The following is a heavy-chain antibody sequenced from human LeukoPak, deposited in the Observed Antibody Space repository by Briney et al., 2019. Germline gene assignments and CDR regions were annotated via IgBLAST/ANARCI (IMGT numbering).Heavy chain of an antibody. J-gene: IGHJ4*02. V-gene: IGHV4-39*01. CDR2: IYYSGTT. CDR3: ARVDIAVVPSTTFDY. CDR1: GGPISSSNYY. D-gene: IGHD2-2*01. Sequence: PSETLSLTCTVPGGPISSSNYYWGWIRQPPGKRLEWIGSIYYSGTTYYNPSLKSRVTISVDTSKNQFSLKLSSVTAADTAVYYCARVDIAVVPSTTFDYWGQGTLVTVSS.